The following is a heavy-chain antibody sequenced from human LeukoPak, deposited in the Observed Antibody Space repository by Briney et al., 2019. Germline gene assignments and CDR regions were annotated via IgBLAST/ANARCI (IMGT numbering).Heavy chain of an antibody. V-gene: IGHV4-61*02. Sequence: SQTLSLTCTVSGGSISSNSYYWSWIRQPAGKGLEWIGRIYTSGSTNYNPSLKSRVTISVDTSKSQFSLKLNSVTAADTAVYYCAREVRHYYFDYWGQGTLVTVSS. CDR2: IYTSGST. CDR3: AREVRHYYFDY. CDR1: GGSISSNSYY. J-gene: IGHJ4*02.